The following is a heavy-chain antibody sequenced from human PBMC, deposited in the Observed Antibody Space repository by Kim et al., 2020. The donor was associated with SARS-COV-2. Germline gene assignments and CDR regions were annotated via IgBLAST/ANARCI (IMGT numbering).Heavy chain of an antibody. J-gene: IGHJ2*01. CDR3: AASGGYDPADWYFHL. CDR2: IYYTGST. V-gene: IGHV4-39*01. D-gene: IGHD5-12*01. CDR1: GGSISSSSYY. Sequence: SETLSLTCTVSGGSISSSSYYWGWIRQPPGKGREWIGSIYYTGSTYYNPSLKSRATISVDTSRNQFSLKLSTVTAADPAVYYCAASGGYDPADWYFHL.